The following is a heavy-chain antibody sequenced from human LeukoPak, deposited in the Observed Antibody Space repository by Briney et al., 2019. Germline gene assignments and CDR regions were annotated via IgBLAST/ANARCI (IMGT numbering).Heavy chain of an antibody. CDR1: GGSISSGGYY. D-gene: IGHD5-18*01. J-gene: IGHJ4*02. Sequence: SENLSLTCTVSGGSISSGGYYWSWIRQHPGKGLEWIGYIYYSGSTYYNPSLKSRVTISVDTSKNQFSLKLSSVTAADTAVYYCARGGRRYSYDPIDYWGQGTLVTVSS. CDR2: IYYSGST. V-gene: IGHV4-31*03. CDR3: ARGGRRYSYDPIDY.